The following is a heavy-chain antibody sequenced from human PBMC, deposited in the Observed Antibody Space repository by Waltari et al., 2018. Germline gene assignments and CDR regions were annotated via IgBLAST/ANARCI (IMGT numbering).Heavy chain of an antibody. Sequence: QVQLVESGGGVVQPGRSLRLSCAASGFTFSSYGMHWVRQAPGKGLGWVAVIRYDGSKKNYADSVKGRFTISRDNSKNTLYLQMNSLRAEDTAVYYCARDQWPYYYDSSGYWGGMDVWGQGTTVTVSS. CDR2: IRYDGSKK. V-gene: IGHV3-33*01. J-gene: IGHJ6*02. CDR1: GFTFSSYG. CDR3: ARDQWPYYYDSSGYWGGMDV. D-gene: IGHD3-22*01.